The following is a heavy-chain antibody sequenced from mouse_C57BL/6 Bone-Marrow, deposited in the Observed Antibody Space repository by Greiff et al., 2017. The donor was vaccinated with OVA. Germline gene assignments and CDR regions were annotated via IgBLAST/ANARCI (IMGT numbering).Heavy chain of an antibody. Sequence: VQLQQSGAELVKPGASVKLSCTASGFTITDYYMHWVKQRPEQGLEWIGWIDPEDGNTEYASKLQGKATMTADTSSNTAYLQLSRLTNDDAADYCCTALLESFDYWGQGTTLTVSS. CDR2: IDPEDGNT. V-gene: IGHV14-1*01. CDR1: GFTITDYY. CDR3: TALLESFDY. D-gene: IGHD1-1*01. J-gene: IGHJ2*01.